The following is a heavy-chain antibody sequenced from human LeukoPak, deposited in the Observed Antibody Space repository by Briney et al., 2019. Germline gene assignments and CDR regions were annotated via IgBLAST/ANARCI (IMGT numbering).Heavy chain of an antibody. CDR2: IYYNGSP. CDR3: ARDSRSYERSGYYHFDY. D-gene: IGHD3-22*01. J-gene: IGHJ4*02. CDR1: GASLISYY. Sequence: SETLSLTCTVSGASLISYYWNWIRQPPGKGLEWIGYIYYNGSPNYNPSLKSRVTMSQDTSKNQFSPKLTSVTAADTAVYYCARDSRSYERSGYYHFDYWGQGSLVTVSP. V-gene: IGHV4-59*01.